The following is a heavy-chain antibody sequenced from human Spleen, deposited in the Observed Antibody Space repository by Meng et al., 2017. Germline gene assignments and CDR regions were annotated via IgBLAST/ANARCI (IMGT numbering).Heavy chain of an antibody. CDR1: GFTFSSYS. D-gene: IGHD1-26*01. J-gene: IGHJ4*02. CDR3: ARMELRFVEDY. CDR2: ISSSSSYI. V-gene: IGHV3-21*01. Sequence: GALKISCAASGFTFSSYSMNWVRQAPGKGLEWVSSISSSSSYIYYADSVKGRFTISRDNAKNSLYLQMNSLRAEDTAVYYCARMELRFVEDYWGQGTLVTVSS.